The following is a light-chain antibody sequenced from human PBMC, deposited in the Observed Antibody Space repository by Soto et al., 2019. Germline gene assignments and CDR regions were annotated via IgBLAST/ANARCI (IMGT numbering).Light chain of an antibody. Sequence: QSALTQPPSASGSPGQSVTISCTGKNSDVGSYNYVSWYQQHPGKAPKLMIFEVSKRPSGVPDRFSGSTSGNTASLTISGLQAEDEADYSCNSFTTTTPYVFGPGTKVTVL. CDR3: NSFTTTTPYV. J-gene: IGLJ1*01. CDR2: EVS. CDR1: NSDVGSYNY. V-gene: IGLV2-8*01.